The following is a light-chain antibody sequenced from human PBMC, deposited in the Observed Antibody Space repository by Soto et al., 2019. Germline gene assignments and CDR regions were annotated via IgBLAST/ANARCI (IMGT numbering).Light chain of an antibody. V-gene: IGLV2-14*01. CDR3: RSYTSSSTPYV. CDR2: DVA. Sequence: QSVLTQPASVSGSPGQSIIISCTGTSSDFGAYNYVSWYQQYPGKAPKLMIYDVANRPSGVSDRFSGSKSGSTASLTISGLQAEDEAHYYCRSYTSSSTPYVFGTGTKVTVL. J-gene: IGLJ1*01. CDR1: SSDFGAYNY.